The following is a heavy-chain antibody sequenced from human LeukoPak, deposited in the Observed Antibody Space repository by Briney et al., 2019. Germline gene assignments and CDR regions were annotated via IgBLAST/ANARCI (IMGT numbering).Heavy chain of an antibody. J-gene: IGHJ4*02. V-gene: IGHV4-4*02. Sequence: SETLSLTCVVSGDSISSSTWWNWVRQSPGKGLEWIGEIYHSGSTNYNPSLKSRVTILVDKSKNQFSLKLSSVTAADTAVYYCARAVSSGWYGYWGQGTLVTVSS. CDR1: GDSISSSTW. CDR3: ARAVSSGWYGY. D-gene: IGHD6-19*01. CDR2: IYHSGST.